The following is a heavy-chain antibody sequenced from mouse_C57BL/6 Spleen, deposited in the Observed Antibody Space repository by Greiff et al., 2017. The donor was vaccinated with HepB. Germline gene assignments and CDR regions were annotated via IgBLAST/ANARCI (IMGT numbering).Heavy chain of an antibody. Sequence: QVQLQQSGAELVRPGASVKLSCKASGYTFTDYYINWVKQRPGQGLEWIARIYPGSGNTYYNEKFKGKATLTAEKSSSTAYMQLSSLTSEDSAVYFCARRAAQATNYAMDYWGQGTSVTVSS. CDR1: GYTFTDYY. V-gene: IGHV1-76*01. CDR3: ARRAAQATNYAMDY. CDR2: IYPGSGNT. J-gene: IGHJ4*01. D-gene: IGHD3-2*02.